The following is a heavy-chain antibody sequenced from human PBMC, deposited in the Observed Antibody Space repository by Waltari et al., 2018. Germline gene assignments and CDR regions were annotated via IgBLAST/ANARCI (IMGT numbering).Heavy chain of an antibody. D-gene: IGHD3-16*01. CDR1: GYNFISYW. CDR3: ARRGDSYDLDY. CDR2: IYCVCSDI. V-gene: IGHV5-51*01. J-gene: IGHJ4*02. Sequence: EVQVVQSGAEVKKPGESLKISCKGSGYNFISYWIGWVRQLPGKGLEWMGFIYCVCSDIRYSPSFQGQVTMSVDASINTAYLQWSSLKASDTAMYYCARRGDSYDLDYWGQGTLVTVSS.